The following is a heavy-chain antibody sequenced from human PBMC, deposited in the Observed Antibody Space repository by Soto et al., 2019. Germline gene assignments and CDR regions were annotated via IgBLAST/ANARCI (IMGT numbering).Heavy chain of an antibody. V-gene: IGHV4-34*01. CDR1: GGSFSGYY. Sequence: SETLSLTCAVYGGSFSGYYWSWIRQPPGKGLEWIGEINHSGSTNYNPSLKSRVTISVDTSKNQFSLKLSSVTAADTAVYYCAREKPWLAAAGTCWFDPWGQGTLVTVSS. CDR3: AREKPWLAAAGTCWFDP. CDR2: INHSGST. D-gene: IGHD6-13*01. J-gene: IGHJ5*02.